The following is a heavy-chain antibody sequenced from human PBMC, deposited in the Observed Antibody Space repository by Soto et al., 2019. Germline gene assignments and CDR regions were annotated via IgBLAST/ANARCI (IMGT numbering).Heavy chain of an antibody. Sequence: SETLSLTCAVYGGSFSGYYWSWIRQPPGKGLEWIGEINHSGSTNYNPSLKSRVTISVDTSKNQFSLKLSSVTAADTAVYYCARGLVVVAANNWFDPWGQGTLVTVS. CDR3: ARGLVVVAANNWFDP. V-gene: IGHV4-34*01. CDR1: GGSFSGYY. CDR2: INHSGST. D-gene: IGHD2-15*01. J-gene: IGHJ5*02.